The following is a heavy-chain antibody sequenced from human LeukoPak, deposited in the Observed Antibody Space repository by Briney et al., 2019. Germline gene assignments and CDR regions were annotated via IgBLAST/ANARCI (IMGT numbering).Heavy chain of an antibody. CDR3: ASSCSGGSCYSIAYGAFDI. CDR1: GGSISSYY. D-gene: IGHD2-15*01. Sequence: SETLSLTCTVSGGSISSYYWSWIRQPPGKGMEWIGYIYYSGSTNYNPSLKSRVTISVDTSKNQFSLKLSSVTAADTAVYYCASSCSGGSCYSIAYGAFDIWGQGTMVTVSS. J-gene: IGHJ3*02. V-gene: IGHV4-59*01. CDR2: IYYSGST.